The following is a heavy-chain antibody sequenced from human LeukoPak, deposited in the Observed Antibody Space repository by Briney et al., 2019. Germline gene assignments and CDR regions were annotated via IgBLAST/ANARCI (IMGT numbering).Heavy chain of an antibody. CDR3: AHGDCDSTSCYYVY. CDR2: ISGGGGST. J-gene: IGHJ4*02. V-gene: IGHV3-23*01. D-gene: IGHD2-2*01. Sequence: GGSLRLFCAASGFTFSSYAMSWVRQAPGKGLAWVSAISGGGGSTYYADSVKGRFTISRDNSKNTLYLQMNSLRAEDTAVYYCAHGDCDSTSCYYVYWGQGTLVTVSS. CDR1: GFTFSSYA.